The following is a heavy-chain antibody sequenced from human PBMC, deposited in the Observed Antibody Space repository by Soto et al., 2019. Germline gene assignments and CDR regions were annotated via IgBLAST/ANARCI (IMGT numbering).Heavy chain of an antibody. J-gene: IGHJ4*02. D-gene: IGHD6-19*01. CDR1: GGSISSYY. CDR2: IYYSGST. V-gene: IGHV4-59*01. CDR3: ERRSSGWSPAYYFDY. Sequence: PSETLSLTCTVSGGSISSYYWSWIRQPPGKGLEWIGYIYYSGSTNYNPSLKSRVTISVDTSKNQFSLKLSSVTAADTAVYYCERRSSGWSPAYYFDYWGQGTLVTVSS.